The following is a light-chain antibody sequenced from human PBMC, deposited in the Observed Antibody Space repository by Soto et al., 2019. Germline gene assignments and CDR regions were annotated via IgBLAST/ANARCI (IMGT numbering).Light chain of an antibody. Sequence: EIVLTQSPCTLSLSPGERATLSCRASQSIKNNQLSWYKQTPGEDPRHLINGAASSATGSADRFSGGGSATEYTITISRMEHPDYVAYYYQQHGSRTPWTFGQGTKVDIK. CDR2: GAA. J-gene: IGKJ1*01. V-gene: IGKV3-20*01. CDR1: QSIKNNQ. CDR3: QQHGSRTPWT.